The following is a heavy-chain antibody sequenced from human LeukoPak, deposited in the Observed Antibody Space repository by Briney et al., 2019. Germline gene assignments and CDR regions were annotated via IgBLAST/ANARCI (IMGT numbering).Heavy chain of an antibody. J-gene: IGHJ3*02. CDR2: ISSSSSTI. V-gene: IGHV3-48*01. CDR1: GFTFSSYS. D-gene: IGHD3-22*01. CDR3: ARAPYDSSGYYLPDAFDI. Sequence: GGSLRLSCAASGFTFSSYSMNWVRQAPGKGLEWVSYISSSSSTIYYADSVKGRFTISRDNAKNSLYLQMNSLRAEDTAVYYCARAPYDSSGYYLPDAFDIWGQGTMVTVSS.